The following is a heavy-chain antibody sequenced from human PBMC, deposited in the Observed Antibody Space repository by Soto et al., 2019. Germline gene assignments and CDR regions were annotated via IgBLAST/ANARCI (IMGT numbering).Heavy chain of an antibody. J-gene: IGHJ6*02. CDR1: GYTFTSCG. CDR3: ARKFLEWYTHYYGMDV. CDR2: ISAYNGNT. D-gene: IGHD3-3*01. V-gene: IGHV1-18*04. Sequence: ASVKVSCKASGYTFTSCGISWVRQAPGQGLEWMGWISAYNGNTNYAQKLQGRVTMTTDTSTSTAYMELRSLRSDDTAVYYCARKFLEWYTHYYGMDVWGQGSTF.